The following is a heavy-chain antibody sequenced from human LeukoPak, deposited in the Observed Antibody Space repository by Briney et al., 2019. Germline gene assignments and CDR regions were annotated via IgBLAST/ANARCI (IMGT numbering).Heavy chain of an antibody. D-gene: IGHD5-12*01. CDR1: GFTFSSYS. V-gene: IGHV3-21*01. Sequence: GGSLRLSCAASGFTFSSYSMNWVRQAPGKGLEWVSSISSSSSYIYHADSVKGRFTISRDNAKNSLYLQMNSLRAEDTAVYYCAATYSGYDFSYWGQGTLVTVSS. J-gene: IGHJ4*02. CDR3: AATYSGYDFSY. CDR2: ISSSSSYI.